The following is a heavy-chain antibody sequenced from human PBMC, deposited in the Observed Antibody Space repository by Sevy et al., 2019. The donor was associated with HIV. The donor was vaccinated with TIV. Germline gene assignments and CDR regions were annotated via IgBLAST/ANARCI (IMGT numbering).Heavy chain of an antibody. D-gene: IGHD3-16*01. CDR2: IYYSGST. V-gene: IGHV4-59*01. Sequence: SETLSLTCSVSGSSISSYCWSWIRQSPGKGLEWIGCIYYSGSTSYNPSLKSRVTISLETSKKHLTLNLSSVTAADTAVYYCARDQDGGFFDHWGQGTLVTVSS. J-gene: IGHJ4*02. CDR3: ARDQDGGFFDH. CDR1: GSSISSYC.